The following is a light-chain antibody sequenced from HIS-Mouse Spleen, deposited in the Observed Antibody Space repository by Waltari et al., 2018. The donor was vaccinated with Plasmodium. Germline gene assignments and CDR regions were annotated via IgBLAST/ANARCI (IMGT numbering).Light chain of an antibody. CDR2: AAS. CDR1: QSISSY. V-gene: IGKV1-39*01. CDR3: QQSYSTWT. Sequence: DIQMTQSPSSLSASVGDRVTITCRASQSISSYLNWYQQKPGKAPKLLIYAASSLQSGGPARCSGSGSGTDFTLTISSLQPEYVATYYCQQSYSTWTFGQGTKVEIK. J-gene: IGKJ1*01.